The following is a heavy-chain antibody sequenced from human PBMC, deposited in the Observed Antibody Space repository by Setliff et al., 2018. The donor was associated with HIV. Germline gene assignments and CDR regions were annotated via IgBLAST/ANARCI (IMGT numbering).Heavy chain of an antibody. Sequence: SETLSLTCTVSGGSISGHYWNWIRQPPGKGLEWIGYIYYSGSTNYNPSFKSRVTMSVDTSKNQVSLKLTSVTAADTAVYYCTRHLPVYYGSGVSYYFDYWGQGTLVTVSS. D-gene: IGHD3-10*01. CDR2: IYYSGST. CDR3: TRHLPVYYGSGVSYYFDY. J-gene: IGHJ4*02. V-gene: IGHV4-59*08. CDR1: GGSISGHY.